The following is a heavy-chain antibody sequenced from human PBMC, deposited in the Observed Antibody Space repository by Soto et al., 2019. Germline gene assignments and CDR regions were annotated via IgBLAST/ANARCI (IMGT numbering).Heavy chain of an antibody. V-gene: IGHV3-33*01. J-gene: IGHJ4*02. CDR2: IWYDGSNK. Sequence: PGGSLRLSCAASGFTFSSYGMHWVRQAPGKGLEWVAVIWYDGSNKYYADSVKGRFTNSRDNSKNTLYLQMNSLRAEDTAVYYCARASEAWIQLWLIDYWGQGTLVTVSS. CDR3: ARASEAWIQLWLIDY. CDR1: GFTFSSYG. D-gene: IGHD5-18*01.